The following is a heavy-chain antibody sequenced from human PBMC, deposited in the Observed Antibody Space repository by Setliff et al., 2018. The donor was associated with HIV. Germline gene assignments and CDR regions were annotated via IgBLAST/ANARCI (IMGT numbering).Heavy chain of an antibody. V-gene: IGHV4-39*07. J-gene: IGHJ4*02. CDR2: IYHSGST. CDR3: VTGRDAYKTGY. D-gene: IGHD2-15*01. Sequence: SETLSLTCAVSGGSIDSFSYYWGWIRQTPGKELEWIGNIYHSGSTNYNPSLKSRVTISVDTSKNQFSLNLTSVTAADTAVYYCVTGRDAYKTGYWGQGILVTVSS. CDR1: GGSIDSFSYY.